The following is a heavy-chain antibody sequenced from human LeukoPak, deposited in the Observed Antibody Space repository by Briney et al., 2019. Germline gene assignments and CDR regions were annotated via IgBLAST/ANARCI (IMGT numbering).Heavy chain of an antibody. J-gene: IGHJ4*02. CDR1: GFTFSSYS. D-gene: IGHD6-19*01. CDR2: ISSSSSYI. CDR3: ARVRAVAGTYDY. Sequence: PGGSLRLSCAASGFTFSSYSMNWVRQAPGKGLEWVSSISSSSSYIYYADSVKGRFTISSDNAKNSLYLQMNSLRAEDTAVYYCARVRAVAGTYDYWGQGTLVTVSS. V-gene: IGHV3-21*01.